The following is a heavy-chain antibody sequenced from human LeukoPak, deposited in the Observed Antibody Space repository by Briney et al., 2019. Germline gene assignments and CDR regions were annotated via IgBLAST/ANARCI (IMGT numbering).Heavy chain of an antibody. CDR1: GFTFSAYD. D-gene: IGHD4-17*01. J-gene: IGHJ4*02. CDR3: ARGMYDYGDSLVTSYFDF. V-gene: IGHV3-11*05. Sequence: GGSLRLSCAASGFTFSAYDMSWIRQAPGKGLEWVSYITSGSLYTNYADSVKGRFTISRDNAKNSLYLQMNSLRAEDTAVYYCARGMYDYGDSLVTSYFDFWGQGALVTVSS. CDR2: ITSGSLYT.